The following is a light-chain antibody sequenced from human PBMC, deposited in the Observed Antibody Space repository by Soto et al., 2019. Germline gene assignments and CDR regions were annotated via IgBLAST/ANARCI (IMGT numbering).Light chain of an antibody. CDR3: HRDSTWPWT. Sequence: EIVMAQSPAILSVSPGERATLSCRASQSVSSSLAWYQHRPGQAPRLLIYGASTRAPGIPARFSGSGSGTEFTLALSSRQSEDLAVYYCHRDSTWPWTFGQGTKVERK. J-gene: IGKJ1*01. CDR1: QSVSSS. CDR2: GAS. V-gene: IGKV3-15*01.